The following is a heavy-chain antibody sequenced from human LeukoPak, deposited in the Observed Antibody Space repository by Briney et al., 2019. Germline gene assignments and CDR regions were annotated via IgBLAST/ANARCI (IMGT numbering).Heavy chain of an antibody. V-gene: IGHV4-31*03. CDR3: ARVTYYYDSSGYYSILDY. CDR2: IYYSGST. J-gene: IGHJ4*02. D-gene: IGHD3-22*01. Sequence: SETLSLTCTVSGGSISSGGYYWSWIRQHPGKGLEWIGYIYYSGSTYYNPSLKSRVTISVNTSKNQFSLKLSSVTAADTAVYYCARVTYYYDSSGYYSILDYWGQGTLVTVSS. CDR1: GGSISSGGYY.